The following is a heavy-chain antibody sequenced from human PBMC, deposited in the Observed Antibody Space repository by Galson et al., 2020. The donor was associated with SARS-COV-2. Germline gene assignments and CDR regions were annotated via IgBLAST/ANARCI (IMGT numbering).Heavy chain of an antibody. CDR3: ARSVVPYSLMYFDS. Sequence: GESLKISCKASGYPFTGYGINWMRQAPGQGPEWMGWISVSNGHSKYAQHLQDRVTLTIDTSADTAYMDLRSLRSDDTAMYYCARSVVPYSLMYFDSWGQGTLVTVSS. CDR2: ISVSNGHS. CDR1: GYPFTGYG. V-gene: IGHV1-18*04. D-gene: IGHD3-22*01. J-gene: IGHJ4*02.